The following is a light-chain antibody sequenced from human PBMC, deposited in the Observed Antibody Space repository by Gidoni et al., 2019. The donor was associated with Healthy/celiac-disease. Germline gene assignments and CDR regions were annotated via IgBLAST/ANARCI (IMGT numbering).Light chain of an antibody. CDR2: SNN. V-gene: IGLV1-44*01. Sequence: GQRVTISCSGSSSNIGSNTVNWYQQLPGTAPKLLIYSNNQRPSGVPDRFSGSKSGTSASLAIRGLQSEDEADYYCAAWDDSLNVVVFGGGTKLTVL. CDR1: SSNIGSNT. J-gene: IGLJ2*01. CDR3: AAWDDSLNVVV.